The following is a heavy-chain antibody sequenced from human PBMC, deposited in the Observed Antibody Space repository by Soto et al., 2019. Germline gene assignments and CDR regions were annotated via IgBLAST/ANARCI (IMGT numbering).Heavy chain of an antibody. CDR3: ARGYSSGWEGDALDI. Sequence: ASVKVSCKASGYTFTSYDINWVRLAPGQGLEWMGWMNPNSGNTGYAQKYQGRVTMTRNTSISTAYMELSSLRSEDTAVYYCARGYSSGWEGDALDIWGQGTMVTVSS. J-gene: IGHJ3*02. CDR1: GYTFTSYD. CDR2: MNPNSGNT. D-gene: IGHD6-19*01. V-gene: IGHV1-8*01.